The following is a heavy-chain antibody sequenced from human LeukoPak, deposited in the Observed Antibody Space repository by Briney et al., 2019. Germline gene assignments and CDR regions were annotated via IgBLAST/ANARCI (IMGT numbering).Heavy chain of an antibody. V-gene: IGHV4-4*09. D-gene: IGHD3-3*01. CDR3: ARGGTIFGVVIPRAIDY. J-gene: IGHJ4*02. CDR1: GVSMSAYQ. Sequence: SETLSLTCTVSGVSMSAYQWSWVRQSPEKGLEWIGCINTKGETSYNPSLKSRVTTSVDTSKSQFSLRLTSVTAADTAVYYCARGGTIFGVVIPRAIDYWGQGTLVTVSS. CDR2: INTKGET.